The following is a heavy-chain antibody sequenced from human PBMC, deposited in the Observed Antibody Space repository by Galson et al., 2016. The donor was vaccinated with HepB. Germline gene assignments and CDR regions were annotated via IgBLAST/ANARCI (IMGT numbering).Heavy chain of an antibody. V-gene: IGHV3-74*01. CDR1: GFTFSSYL. CDR2: IHFDGFNT. Sequence: SLRLSCAASGFTFSSYLMHWVRQAPGKGLVWVSRIHFDGFNTIYADSVKGRFTISRDPAKNSLLLQMNSLRAEDSAVYYCARTLPYSRQRNSYMDVWGKGTTVTVSS. J-gene: IGHJ6*03. D-gene: IGHD6-13*01. CDR3: ARTLPYSRQRNSYMDV.